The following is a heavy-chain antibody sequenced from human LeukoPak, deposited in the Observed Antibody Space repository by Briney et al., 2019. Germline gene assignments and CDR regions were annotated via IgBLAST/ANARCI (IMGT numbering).Heavy chain of an antibody. CDR3: AREYSYYYDSSGYQNDAFDI. Sequence: GASVKVSCKASGYTFTSYGISWVRQAPGQGLEWMGWISAYNGNTNYAQKLQGRVTMTRDTSISTAYMELSRLRSDDAAVYYCAREYSYYYDSSGYQNDAFDIWGQGTMVTVSS. D-gene: IGHD3-22*01. J-gene: IGHJ3*02. CDR2: ISAYNGNT. V-gene: IGHV1-18*01. CDR1: GYTFTSYG.